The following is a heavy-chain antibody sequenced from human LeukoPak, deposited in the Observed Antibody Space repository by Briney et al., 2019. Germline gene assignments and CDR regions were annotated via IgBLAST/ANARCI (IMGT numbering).Heavy chain of an antibody. J-gene: IGHJ4*02. V-gene: IGHV3-30*04. D-gene: IGHD2-21*02. CDR3: GEKGVAYFGGDCYPFDY. CDR2: ISFDGNDE. Sequence: GGSLRLSCTASGFTFTNFAMHWVRQAPGKGLEWVAFISFDGNDEEYAESVKGRFTISRDNDKNSLYLQMNSLRAEDTAVYYWGEKGVAYFGGDCYPFDYWGQGTLVTVSS. CDR1: GFTFTNFA.